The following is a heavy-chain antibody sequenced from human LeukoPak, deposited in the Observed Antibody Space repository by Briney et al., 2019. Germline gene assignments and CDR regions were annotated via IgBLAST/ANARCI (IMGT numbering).Heavy chain of an antibody. CDR3: AKEGSIAAAGIFDY. CDR1: GFTFSSYD. Sequence: PGRSLRLSCAASGFTFSSYDMHWVRQAPGKGLEWVAVISYDGSNKYYADSVKGRFTISRDNSKNTLYLQMNSLRAEDTAVYYCAKEGSIAAAGIFDYWGQGTLVTVSS. J-gene: IGHJ4*02. V-gene: IGHV3-30*18. CDR2: ISYDGSNK. D-gene: IGHD6-13*01.